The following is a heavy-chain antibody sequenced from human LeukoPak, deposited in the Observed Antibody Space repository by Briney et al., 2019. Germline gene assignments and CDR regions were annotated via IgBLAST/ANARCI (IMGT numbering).Heavy chain of an antibody. CDR3: ARYGSGSYYLF. Sequence: ASVKVSCKASGYTFTSYAMNWVRQAPGQGLEWMGIINPSGGSTSYAQKFQGRVTMTRDTSTSTVYMELRSLRSDDTAVYYCARYGSGSYYLFWGQGTLVTASS. CDR1: GYTFTSYA. CDR2: INPSGGST. J-gene: IGHJ4*02. V-gene: IGHV1-46*01. D-gene: IGHD3-10*01.